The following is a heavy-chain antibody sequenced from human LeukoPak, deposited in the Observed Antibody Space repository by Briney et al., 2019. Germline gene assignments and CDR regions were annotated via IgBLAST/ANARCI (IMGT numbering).Heavy chain of an antibody. CDR3: ARGIAVAGTIY. Sequence: GGSLRLSCAASGFSFSTFWMGWVRQAPGKGLEWVAVISYDGSNKYYADSVKGRFTISRDNSKNTLYLQMNSLRAEDTAVYYCARGIAVAGTIYWGQGTLVTVSS. CDR1: GFSFSTFW. J-gene: IGHJ4*02. D-gene: IGHD6-19*01. CDR2: ISYDGSNK. V-gene: IGHV3-30*03.